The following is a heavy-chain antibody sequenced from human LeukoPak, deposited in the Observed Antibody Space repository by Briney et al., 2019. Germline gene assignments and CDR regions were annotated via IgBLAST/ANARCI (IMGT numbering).Heavy chain of an antibody. J-gene: IGHJ4*02. CDR3: ARASTPAVPGESVYFDY. CDR2: IYHSGST. Sequence: PSETLSLTCAVSGGSISSSNWWSWVRQPPGKGPEWIGEIYHSGSTNYSPSLKSRVTISVDKSKNQFSLKLSSVTAADTAVYYCARASTPAVPGESVYFDYWGQGTLVTVSS. CDR1: GGSISSSNW. D-gene: IGHD3-10*01. V-gene: IGHV4-4*02.